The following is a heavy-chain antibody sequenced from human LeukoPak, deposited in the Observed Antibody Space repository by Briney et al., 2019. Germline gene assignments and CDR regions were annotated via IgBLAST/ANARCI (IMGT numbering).Heavy chain of an antibody. J-gene: IGHJ3*01. V-gene: IGHV3-21*06. CDR1: GFVFRSYT. CDR3: ARAVAPAAIEEAFGF. CDR2: ISNSGTFI. D-gene: IGHD2-2*02. Sequence: GSLRLSCAASGFVFRSYTMAWVRQAPGMGLEWVSSISNSGTFIYYVDSVKGRFTISRDNAKNSLYLQMNSLRAEDTAVYYCARAVAPAAIEEAFGFWGRGTMVTVSS.